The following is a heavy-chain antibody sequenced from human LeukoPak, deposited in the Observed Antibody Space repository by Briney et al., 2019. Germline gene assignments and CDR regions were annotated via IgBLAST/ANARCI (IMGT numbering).Heavy chain of an antibody. D-gene: IGHD4-23*01. V-gene: IGHV4-59*01. CDR3: ARVASAGNFFDH. Sequence: SETLSLTCTVSGXSISSYYWSWIRQSPGKRLECIGYIYYSGSTDYNPSLRNRVTISLDTSKNQFSLRLKSVTAADTAVYYCARVASAGNFFDHWGQGSLVTVSS. CDR1: GXSISSYY. J-gene: IGHJ4*02. CDR2: IYYSGST.